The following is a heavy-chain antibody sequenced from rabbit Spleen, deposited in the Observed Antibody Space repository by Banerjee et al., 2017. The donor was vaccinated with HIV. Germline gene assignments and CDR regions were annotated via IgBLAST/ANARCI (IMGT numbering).Heavy chain of an antibody. J-gene: IGHJ6*01. Sequence: QSLEESGGDLVTPGASLTLTCTASGFSFRSSDYMCWVRQAPGKGPEWVACVDVSTTSPTYYATWAKGRFTISKTSSTTVTLQMTSLTAADTATYFCARDTGSSFSTYGMDLWGPGTLVTVS. CDR1: GFSFRSSDY. CDR2: VDVSTTSPT. CDR3: ARDTGSSFSTYGMDL. V-gene: IGHV1S40*01. D-gene: IGHD8-1*01.